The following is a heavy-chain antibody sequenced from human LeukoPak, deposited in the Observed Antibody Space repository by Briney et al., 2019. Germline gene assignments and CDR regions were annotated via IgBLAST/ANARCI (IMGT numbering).Heavy chain of an antibody. CDR1: GYTLTELS. CDR2: IIPIFGTA. V-gene: IGHV1-69*13. J-gene: IGHJ4*02. D-gene: IGHD6-19*01. Sequence: SVKVSCKVSGYTLTELSMHWVRQAPGQGLEWMGGIIPIFGTANYAQKFQGRVTITADESTSTAYMELSSLRSEDTAVYYCARDSGGWYDGIFDYWGQGTLVTVSS. CDR3: ARDSGGWYDGIFDY.